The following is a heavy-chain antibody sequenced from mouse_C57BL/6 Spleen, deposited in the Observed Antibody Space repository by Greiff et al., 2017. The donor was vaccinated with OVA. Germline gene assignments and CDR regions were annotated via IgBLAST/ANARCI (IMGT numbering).Heavy chain of an antibody. CDR2: IYPGSGNT. J-gene: IGHJ4*01. D-gene: IGHD1-1*01. Sequence: QVQLQQSGAELVRPGASVKLSCKASGYTFTDYYINWVKQRPGQGLEWIARIYPGSGNTYYNEKFKGKATLTAEKSSSTAYMQLSSLTSEDSAVYVCARPLGPLFYESAMDYWGQGTSVTVSS. CDR3: ARPLGPLFYESAMDY. V-gene: IGHV1-76*01. CDR1: GYTFTDYY.